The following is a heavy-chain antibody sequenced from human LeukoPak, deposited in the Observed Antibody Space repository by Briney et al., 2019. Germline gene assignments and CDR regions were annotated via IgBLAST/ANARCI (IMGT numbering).Heavy chain of an antibody. CDR2: VSYHASDEK. Sequence: PGRSLRLSCAASGFTFSDYGMHWVRQAPGKGLEWVAVVSYHASDEKYYVDSVKGRFTISRDNSKSTLYLQMNSLRTEDTGVYYCAKGPKGLFGTTTRFDSWGQGTLVTVSS. D-gene: IGHD3-10*02. J-gene: IGHJ4*02. CDR1: GFTFSDYG. CDR3: AKGPKGLFGTTTRFDS. V-gene: IGHV3-30*18.